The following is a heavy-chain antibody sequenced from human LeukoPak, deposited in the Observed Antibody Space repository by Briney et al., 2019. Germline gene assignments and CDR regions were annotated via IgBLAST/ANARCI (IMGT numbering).Heavy chain of an antibody. V-gene: IGHV3-20*04. CDR1: GFTFDDYG. CDR2: INWNGGST. Sequence: GGSLGLSCAASGFTFDDYGMSWVRQAPGKGLEWVSGINWNGGSTVYADSVKGRFTISRDNAKNSLYLQMNSLRAEDTALYYCARARGSYYYDDTIDYWGQGTLVTVSS. J-gene: IGHJ4*02. D-gene: IGHD3-22*01. CDR3: ARARGSYYYDDTIDY.